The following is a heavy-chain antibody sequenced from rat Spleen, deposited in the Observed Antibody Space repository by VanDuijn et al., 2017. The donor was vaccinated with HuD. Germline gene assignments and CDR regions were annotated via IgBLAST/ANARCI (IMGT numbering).Heavy chain of an antibody. CDR2: ISTGGGNT. CDR3: ARGISYYGYYFDY. D-gene: IGHD1-7*01. Sequence: EVQLVESDGGLVQPGRSLKLSCAASGFTFSTFPMAWVRQAPTKGLEWVASISTGGGNTYYRDSVKGRFTISRDNAKSTLYLQMDSLRSEETDTYYCARGISYYGYYFDYWGQGVMVTVSS. V-gene: IGHV5S11*01. CDR1: GFTFSTFP. J-gene: IGHJ2*01.